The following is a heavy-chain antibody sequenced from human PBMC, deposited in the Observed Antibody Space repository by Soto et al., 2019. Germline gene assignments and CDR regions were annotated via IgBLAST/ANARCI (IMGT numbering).Heavy chain of an antibody. V-gene: IGHV3-23*01. Sequence: GGSLRLFCAASGFTFSSYAMSWVRQAPGKGLEWVSAISGSGGSTYYADSVKGRFTISRDNSKNTLYLQMNSLRGEDTAVYYCAKGRGSGWPWYFDNWGQGTLVTVSS. CDR1: GFTFSSYA. J-gene: IGHJ4*02. D-gene: IGHD6-19*01. CDR3: AKGRGSGWPWYFDN. CDR2: ISGSGGST.